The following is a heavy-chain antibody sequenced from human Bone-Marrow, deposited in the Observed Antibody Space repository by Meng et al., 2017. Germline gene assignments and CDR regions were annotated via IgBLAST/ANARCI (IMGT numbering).Heavy chain of an antibody. CDR3: AKDLGSGSWHGLDV. D-gene: IGHD3-10*01. CDR2: ISGSGGST. CDR1: GFTFSSYA. J-gene: IGHJ6*02. Sequence: GGSLRLSCAASGFTFSSYAMSWVRQAPGKGLEWVSAISGSGGSTYYADSVKGRFTISRDNSKNTLYLQMNSLRAEDTAVYYCAKDLGSGSWHGLDVWGQGTTVTVSS. V-gene: IGHV3-23*01.